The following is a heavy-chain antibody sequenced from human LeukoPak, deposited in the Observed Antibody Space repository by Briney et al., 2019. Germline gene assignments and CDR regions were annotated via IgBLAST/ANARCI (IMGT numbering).Heavy chain of an antibody. V-gene: IGHV1-2*06. J-gene: IGHJ4*02. D-gene: IGHD7-27*01. CDR2: INPNSGGT. Sequence: ASVKVSCKASGYTFTDYFIHWMRQAPGQGLEWMGRINPNSGGTDYAQNFQGRVTMTRDTSISTAYMELSRLRSDDTAVYYCARDLPSTSNWELDYWGQGILVTVSS. CDR3: ARDLPSTSNWELDY. CDR1: GYTFTDYF.